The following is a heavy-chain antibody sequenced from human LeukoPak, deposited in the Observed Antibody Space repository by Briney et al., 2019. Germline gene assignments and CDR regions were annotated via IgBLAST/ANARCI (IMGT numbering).Heavy chain of an antibody. Sequence: GGSLRLSCAASGFIFSSYWMHWVRQAPGKGLVWVSRINSDGSSTSYADSVKGRFTISRDNAKNTLYLQMNSLRAEDTAVYYCARDGLQAYYDSSGFLDYWGQGTLVTVSS. CDR1: GFIFSSYW. CDR2: INSDGSST. J-gene: IGHJ4*02. V-gene: IGHV3-74*01. D-gene: IGHD3-22*01. CDR3: ARDGLQAYYDSSGFLDY.